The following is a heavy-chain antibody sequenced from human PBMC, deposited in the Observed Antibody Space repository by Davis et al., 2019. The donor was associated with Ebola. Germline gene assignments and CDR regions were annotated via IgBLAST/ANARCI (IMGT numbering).Heavy chain of an antibody. J-gene: IGHJ6*02. CDR3: ARWVDGYYYGMDV. Sequence: ASVKVSCKASGYIFTDNYMHWVRQAPGQGLEWMGWINPNSGGTNYAQKFQGRVTMTRDTSISTAYMELSRLRSDDTAVYYCARWVDGYYYGMDVWGQGTTVTVSS. CDR1: GYIFTDNY. CDR2: INPNSGGT. D-gene: IGHD5-12*01. V-gene: IGHV1-2*02.